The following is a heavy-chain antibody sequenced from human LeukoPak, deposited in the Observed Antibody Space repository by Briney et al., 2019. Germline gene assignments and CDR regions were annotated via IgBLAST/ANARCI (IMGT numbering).Heavy chain of an antibody. V-gene: IGHV3-38-3*01. D-gene: IGHD6-13*01. CDR3: KGIPLQIAAAGSASAPTVNMD. CDR1: GFTVSSNE. CDR2: ISGGST. J-gene: IGHJ6*01. Sequence: PGGSLRLSCAASGFTVSSNEMSWVRQAPGKGLEWVSSISGGSTYYADSRKGRFTISRDNSKNTLHLQVNSLRAEDTAVYYCKGIPLQIAAAGSASAPTVNMD.